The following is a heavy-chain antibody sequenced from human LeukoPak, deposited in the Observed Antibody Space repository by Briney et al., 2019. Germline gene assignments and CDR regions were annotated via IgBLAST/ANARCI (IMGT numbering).Heavy chain of an antibody. CDR2: ISSSGSTI. CDR3: ARVDDYGDYEASDY. Sequence: GGSLRLSCAASGFTFSSYEMNWVRQAPGKGLEWVSYISSSGSTIYYADSVKGRFTISRDNAKNSLYLQMNSLRAEDTAVYYCARVDDYGDYEASDYWGQGTLVTVSS. J-gene: IGHJ4*02. V-gene: IGHV3-48*03. D-gene: IGHD4-17*01. CDR1: GFTFSSYE.